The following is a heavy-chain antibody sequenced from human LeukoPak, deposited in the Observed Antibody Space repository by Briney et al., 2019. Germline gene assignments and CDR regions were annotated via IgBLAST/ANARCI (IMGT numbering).Heavy chain of an antibody. CDR2: INPNSGGT. Sequence: GASVKLSCTASGYTFTGYYMRWVRQAPGQGLGWMGWINPNSGGTNYAQKFQGRVTVTRDTSISTAYMELSRLRSDDTAVYYCARSWRFSKDTVEGYWGQGTLVTVSS. V-gene: IGHV1-2*02. CDR3: ARSWRFSKDTVEGY. CDR1: GYTFTGYY. D-gene: IGHD4-17*01. J-gene: IGHJ4*02.